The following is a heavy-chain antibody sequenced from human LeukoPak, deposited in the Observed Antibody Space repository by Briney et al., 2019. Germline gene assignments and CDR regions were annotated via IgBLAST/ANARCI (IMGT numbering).Heavy chain of an antibody. D-gene: IGHD6-19*01. J-gene: IGHJ4*02. CDR3: ATRSGWYGDY. Sequence: SETLSLTCTVSGGSISSSSYYWGWIRRPPGKGLEWIGNIYYSGSTYYNPSLKSRVTISVDKSKNQFSLKLSSVTAADTAVYYCATRSGWYGDYWGQGTLVTVSS. CDR1: GGSISSSSYY. CDR2: IYYSGST. V-gene: IGHV4-39*07.